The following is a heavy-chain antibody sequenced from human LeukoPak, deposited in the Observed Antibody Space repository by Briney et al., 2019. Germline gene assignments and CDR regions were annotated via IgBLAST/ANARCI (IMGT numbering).Heavy chain of an antibody. CDR3: ASITMIVATGG. V-gene: IGHV3-72*01. CDR1: GFTFSDHY. D-gene: IGHD3-22*01. CDR2: TRNKANSYTT. J-gene: IGHJ4*02. Sequence: PGGTLRLSCTASGFTFSDHYMDWVRQAPGKGLEWVSRTRNKANSYTTEYAASVKGRFTISRDDSKNSLYLQMNSLKTEDTAVYYCASITMIVATGGWGQGTLVTVSS.